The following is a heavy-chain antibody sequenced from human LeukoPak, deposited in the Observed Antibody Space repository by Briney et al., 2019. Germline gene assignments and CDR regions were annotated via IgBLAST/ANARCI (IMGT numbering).Heavy chain of an antibody. V-gene: IGHV1-8*01. CDR1: GYTFTSYD. D-gene: IGHD6-13*01. Sequence: ASVKVSCKASGYTFTSYDINWVRQATGQGLEWMGWMNPNSGNTGYAQKFQGRVTMTRNTSISTAYMELSSLRSEDTAVYYCARGGYSSSWYPPNYYYGMDVWGQGTTVTVSS. CDR2: MNPNSGNT. J-gene: IGHJ6*02. CDR3: ARGGYSSSWYPPNYYYGMDV.